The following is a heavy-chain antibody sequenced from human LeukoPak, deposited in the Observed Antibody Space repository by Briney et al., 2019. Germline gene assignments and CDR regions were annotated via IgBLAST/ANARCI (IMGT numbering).Heavy chain of an antibody. CDR3: ARDRITMVRGNSGWFDP. CDR1: GYTFTSYG. D-gene: IGHD3-10*01. Sequence: ASVKVSCKASGYTFTSYGISWVRQAPGQGLEWMGWISAYNGNTNYAQKLQGRVTMTTDTSTSTAYMELRSLRSDDTAVYHCARDRITMVRGNSGWFDPWGQGTLVTVSS. J-gene: IGHJ5*02. V-gene: IGHV1-18*01. CDR2: ISAYNGNT.